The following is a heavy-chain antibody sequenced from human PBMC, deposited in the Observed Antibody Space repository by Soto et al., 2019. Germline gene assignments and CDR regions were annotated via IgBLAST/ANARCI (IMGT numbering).Heavy chain of an antibody. V-gene: IGHV3-53*01. J-gene: IGHJ5*02. Sequence: GGSLRLSCEASGFTVSSNYMSWVRQAPGKGLEWVARIDGDGRGTNYADSVKGRFTISRDNAKNSLYLQMNSLRAEDTAVYYCARDGCSGSNCLNWFDPWGQGTLVTVSS. CDR1: GFTVSSNY. D-gene: IGHD2-15*01. CDR3: ARDGCSGSNCLNWFDP. CDR2: IDGDGRGT.